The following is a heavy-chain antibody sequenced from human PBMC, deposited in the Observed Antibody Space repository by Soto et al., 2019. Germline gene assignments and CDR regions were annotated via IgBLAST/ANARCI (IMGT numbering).Heavy chain of an antibody. J-gene: IGHJ4*02. Sequence: PGGSLRLSCAASGFTFSQYWMHWVRQAPGKGLVWVSRIDSDGSDTMYADSVQGRFIISRDNAKNSLYLQMNSLKDEDSAVYYCVRDLNWGFDYWGLGALVTVSS. CDR3: VRDLNWGFDY. V-gene: IGHV3-74*03. CDR2: IDSDGSDT. CDR1: GFTFSQYW. D-gene: IGHD7-27*01.